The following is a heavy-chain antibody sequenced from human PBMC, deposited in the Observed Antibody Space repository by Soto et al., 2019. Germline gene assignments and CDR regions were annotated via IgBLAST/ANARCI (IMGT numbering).Heavy chain of an antibody. CDR2: INPTGTMT. Sequence: QVQLVQSGAEVKKPGASVKLSCKASGYTFITSYYTHWVRQAPGQGLEWMGIINPTGTMTKYSERFQGRLTKTRDTSTSTDYMELSTLTSEDTAVYFCARDTGYDHDAFDIWGQGTMATVSS. D-gene: IGHD5-12*01. CDR1: GYTFITSYY. V-gene: IGHV1-46*01. CDR3: ARDTGYDHDAFDI. J-gene: IGHJ3*02.